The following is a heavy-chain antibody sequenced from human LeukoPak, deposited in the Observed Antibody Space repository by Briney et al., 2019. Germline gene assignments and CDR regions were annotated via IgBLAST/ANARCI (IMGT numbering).Heavy chain of an antibody. CDR3: ARAHQRDSAMIY. Sequence: GASVKVSCKASGYTFITYGITWVRQAPGQGLEWMGWISAYNGNTNYAQKLQGRVTMTTDTPTSTAYMELRSLRSDDTAVYYCARAHQRDSAMIYWGQGALVTVSS. J-gene: IGHJ4*02. CDR1: GYTFITYG. CDR2: ISAYNGNT. V-gene: IGHV1-18*01. D-gene: IGHD2-2*01.